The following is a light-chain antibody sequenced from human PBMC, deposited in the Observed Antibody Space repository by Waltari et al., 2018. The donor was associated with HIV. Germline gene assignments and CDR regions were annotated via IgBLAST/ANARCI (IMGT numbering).Light chain of an antibody. V-gene: IGKV4-1*01. CDR1: QSVLYNSSSKNY. J-gene: IGKJ2*01. CDR3: QQYYSVPYN. CDR2: WAS. Sequence: DFVMTQSPDSLAVSLGERATINCKSSQSVLYNSSSKNYLAWYQQKPRQPPKLLIYWASTREYGVPDRFSGSGSGTDFTLTISSLQAEDVAVYYCQQYYSVPYNFGQGTKLEIK.